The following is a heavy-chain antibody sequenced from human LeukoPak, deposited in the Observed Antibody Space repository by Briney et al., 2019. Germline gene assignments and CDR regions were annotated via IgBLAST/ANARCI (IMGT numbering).Heavy chain of an antibody. Sequence: PSETLSLTCNVSDYSISSVYYWGWIRQSPGKGLEWIGSICHTGYTYYNPSLKSRITISLETSRTQFSLKLNSVTAADTAVYFCVTTGHSSGWQFDYWGQGTLVTVSS. CDR2: ICHTGYT. V-gene: IGHV4-38-2*02. CDR3: VTTGHSSGWQFDY. D-gene: IGHD6-19*01. J-gene: IGHJ4*02. CDR1: DYSISSVYY.